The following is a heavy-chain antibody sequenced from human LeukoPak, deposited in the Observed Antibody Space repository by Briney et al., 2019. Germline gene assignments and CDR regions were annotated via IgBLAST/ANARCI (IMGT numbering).Heavy chain of an antibody. CDR2: INPNSGGT. V-gene: IGHV1-2*02. J-gene: IGHJ4*02. CDR1: GYTFTGYY. D-gene: IGHD1-1*01. CDR3: ARERARGPRERSIGY. Sequence: ASVKVSCKASGYTFTGYYMHWVRQAPGQGLEWMGWINPNSGGTNYAQKFQGRVTMTRDTSISTAYMKLSRLRSDDTAVYYCARERARGPRERSIGYWGQGTLVTVSS.